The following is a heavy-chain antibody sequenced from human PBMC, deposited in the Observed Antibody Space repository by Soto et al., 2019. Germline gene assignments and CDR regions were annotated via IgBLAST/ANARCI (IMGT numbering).Heavy chain of an antibody. CDR1: GGTFSSYA. CDR3: ARAVQLWLRGAYYYGMDV. D-gene: IGHD5-18*01. Sequence: ASVKVSCKASGGTFSSYAISWVRQAPGQGLEWMGGIIPIFGTANYAQKFQGRVTITADESTSTAYMELSSLRSEDTAVYYCARAVQLWLRGAYYYGMDVWGQGTTVTVFS. J-gene: IGHJ6*02. V-gene: IGHV1-69*13. CDR2: IIPIFGTA.